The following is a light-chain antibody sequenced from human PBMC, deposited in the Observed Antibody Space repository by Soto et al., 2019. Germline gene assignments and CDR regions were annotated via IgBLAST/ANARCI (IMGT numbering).Light chain of an antibody. J-gene: IGKJ1*01. V-gene: IGKV2-28*01. Sequence: DVVMTQSPLSLPVIPGEPASISCRSSQTLLHSNGHNYLDWYLQKPGQSPQLLIYLGSNRASGVPDRFSGSGSGTKFTLKISRGEAEDVGIYYCIQTLQTPPWTFGQGTKVEIK. CDR2: LGS. CDR1: QTLLHSNGHNY. CDR3: IQTLQTPPWT.